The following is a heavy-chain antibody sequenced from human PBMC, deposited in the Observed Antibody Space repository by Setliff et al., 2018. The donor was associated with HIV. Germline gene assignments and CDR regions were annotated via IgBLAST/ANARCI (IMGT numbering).Heavy chain of an antibody. D-gene: IGHD6-25*01. J-gene: IGHJ4*02. V-gene: IGHV4-34*01. CDR3: ARKNRGAPAPFDY. Sequence: SETLSLTCAVYGGSFSGYYWSWIRQPPGKGLEWIGSIDYTGKTHYNPSLKSRVTISADTSKSQFSLNLSSVTAADTAVYYCARKNRGAPAPFDYWGQGTLVTVSS. CDR1: GGSFSGYY. CDR2: IDYTGKT.